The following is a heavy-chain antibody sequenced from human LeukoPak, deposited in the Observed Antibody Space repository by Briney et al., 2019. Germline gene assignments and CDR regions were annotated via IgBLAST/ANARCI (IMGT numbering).Heavy chain of an antibody. Sequence: SETLSLTCTVSGGSISSGGYYWSWIRQHPGKGLEWIGYIYYSGSTYYNPSLKSRVTISVDTSKNQFSLKLSSVTAADTAVYYCARAGDNSGYSDYWGQGILVTVSS. D-gene: IGHD3-22*01. CDR2: IYYSGST. J-gene: IGHJ4*02. CDR1: GGSISSGGYY. V-gene: IGHV4-31*03. CDR3: ARAGDNSGYSDY.